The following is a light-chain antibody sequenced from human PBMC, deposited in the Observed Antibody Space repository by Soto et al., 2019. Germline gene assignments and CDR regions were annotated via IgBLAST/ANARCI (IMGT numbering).Light chain of an antibody. J-gene: IGLJ1*01. Sequence: QSARNKPASVSGSPGQSITISCTGTSSDIGRYDYVSWYQQHPGKAPKFIIYDVYSRPSGVSNRFSGSKSGNTASLTISGLQPEDEADYFCSSYTSSNSLVFGPGTKVTVL. V-gene: IGLV2-14*03. CDR3: SSYTSSNSLV. CDR2: DVY. CDR1: SSDIGRYDY.